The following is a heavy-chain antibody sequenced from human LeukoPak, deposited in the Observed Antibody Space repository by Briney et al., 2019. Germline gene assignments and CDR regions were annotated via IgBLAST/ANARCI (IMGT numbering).Heavy chain of an antibody. D-gene: IGHD2-15*01. CDR1: GFTFNIFG. CDR3: SRDGSGSGDC. V-gene: IGHV3-21*01. CDR2: ISRESTNI. Sequence: GGSLRLSCAASGFTFNIFGMNWVRQAPGKGLEWVSSISRESTNIYYADSVKGRFTISRDNAKNSLFLEMNSLRPEDAAVYYCSRDGSGSGDCWGQGTLVTVSS. J-gene: IGHJ4*02.